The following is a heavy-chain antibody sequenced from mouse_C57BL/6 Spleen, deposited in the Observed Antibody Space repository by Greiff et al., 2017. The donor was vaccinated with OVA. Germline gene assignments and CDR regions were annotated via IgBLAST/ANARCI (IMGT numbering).Heavy chain of an antibody. V-gene: IGHV6-3*01. D-gene: IGHD3-2*02. CDR1: GFTFSNYW. CDR3: TGEGAQSFAY. J-gene: IGHJ3*01. CDR2: IRLKSDNYAT. Sequence: EVKLVESGGGLVQPGGSMKLSCVASGFTFSNYWMNWVRQSPEKGLEWVAQIRLKSDNYATHYAESVKGRFTISRDDSKSSVYLQMNNLRAEDTGIYYCTGEGAQSFAYWGQGTLVTVSA.